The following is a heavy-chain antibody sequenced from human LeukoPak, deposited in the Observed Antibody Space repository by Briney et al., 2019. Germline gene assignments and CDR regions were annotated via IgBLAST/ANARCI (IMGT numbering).Heavy chain of an antibody. Sequence: SQTLSLTCTVSGASIRSGDYYWSWIRQPPGKGLEWIGYIYDSGSTYYNPSLKSRITISVDTSENRFSLKLSSVTATDTAVYYCARDCSGGSCYGAFDIWGQGTMVTVAS. V-gene: IGHV4-30-4*01. CDR2: IYDSGST. CDR1: GASIRSGDYY. CDR3: ARDCSGGSCYGAFDI. J-gene: IGHJ3*02. D-gene: IGHD2-15*01.